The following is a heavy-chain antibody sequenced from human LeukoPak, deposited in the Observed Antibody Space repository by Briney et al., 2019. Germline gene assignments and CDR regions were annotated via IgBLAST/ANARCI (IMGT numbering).Heavy chain of an antibody. CDR2: IYSGGST. D-gene: IGHD3-10*01. Sequence: PGGSLRLSCAASGFTFSSYAMSWVRQAPGKGLEWVSVIYSGGSTYYADSVKGRFTISRDNSKNTLYLQMNSLRAEDTAVYYCAREIWFGELLAFDYWGQGTLVTVSS. CDR3: AREIWFGELLAFDY. V-gene: IGHV3-66*01. J-gene: IGHJ4*02. CDR1: GFTFSSYA.